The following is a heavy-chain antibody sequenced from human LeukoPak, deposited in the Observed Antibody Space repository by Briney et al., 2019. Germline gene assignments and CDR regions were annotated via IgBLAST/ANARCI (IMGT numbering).Heavy chain of an antibody. J-gene: IGHJ4*02. V-gene: IGHV3-66*01. CDR3: ASSSGYYMYFDY. Sequence: QSGGSLGLSCAASGFTVSSNYMSWVRQAPGKGLEWVSVIYSGGSTYYADSVKGRFTISRDNSKNTLYLQMNSLRAEDTAVYYCASSSGYYMYFDYWGQGTLVTVSS. D-gene: IGHD3-22*01. CDR2: IYSGGST. CDR1: GFTVSSNY.